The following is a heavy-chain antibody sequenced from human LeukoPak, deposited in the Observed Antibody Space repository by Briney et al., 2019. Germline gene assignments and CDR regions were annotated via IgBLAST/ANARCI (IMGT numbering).Heavy chain of an antibody. CDR2: IVVGSGNT. V-gene: IGHV1-58*02. Sequence: SVKVSCKASGFTFTTSAMQWVRQARGQRLEWIGWIVVGSGNTNYAQKFQERVTITRDMSTSTAYMELSSLRSEDTAVYYCAAQPHDYDYVWGSYRWSNAFDIWGQGTMVTVSS. CDR1: GFTFTTSA. D-gene: IGHD3-16*02. CDR3: AAQPHDYDYVWGSYRWSNAFDI. J-gene: IGHJ3*02.